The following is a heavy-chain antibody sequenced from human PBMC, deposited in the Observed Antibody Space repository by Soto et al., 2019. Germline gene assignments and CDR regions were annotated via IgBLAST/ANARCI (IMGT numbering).Heavy chain of an antibody. CDR2: IYHSGST. Sequence: QVQLQESGPGLVKPSGTLSLTCAVSGGSISSSNWWSWVRQPPGKGLEWIGEIYHSGSTNYNPSLKRRVIISVDKSKKQFSLKLSCVTAAATAVYYCARDWSHVEVVTHRTYNWFDPWGQGTLVTVSS. D-gene: IGHD2-21*02. V-gene: IGHV4-4*02. J-gene: IGHJ5*02. CDR3: ARDWSHVEVVTHRTYNWFDP. CDR1: GGSISSSNW.